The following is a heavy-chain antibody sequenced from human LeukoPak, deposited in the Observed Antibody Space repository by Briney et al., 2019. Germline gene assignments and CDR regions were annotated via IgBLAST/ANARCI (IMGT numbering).Heavy chain of an antibody. J-gene: IGHJ4*02. Sequence: PGGSLRLSCAASGFTFSSHAMNWVSQAPGKGLEWVSVISVSGGNTFYADSVKGRFTISSDNSKNTLYLQMNSLRADDTAVYYCAKSYGDYWGQGTLVTVSS. V-gene: IGHV3-23*01. CDR1: GFTFSSHA. CDR2: ISVSGGNT. CDR3: AKSYGDY. D-gene: IGHD4-17*01.